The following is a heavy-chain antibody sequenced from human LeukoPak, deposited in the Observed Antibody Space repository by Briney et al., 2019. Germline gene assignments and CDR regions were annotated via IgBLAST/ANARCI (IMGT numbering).Heavy chain of an antibody. V-gene: IGHV6-1*01. D-gene: IGHD3-10*01. J-gene: IGHJ4*02. Sequence: SQTLSLTCAISGDSVSNNRAAWNWIRRSPSRGLEWLGRTYYRSKWYNDYAVSVKSRITINPDTSKNQFSLQLNSVTPEDTAVYYCAEEGGSGRLNWGQGTLVTASS. CDR2: TYYRSKWYN. CDR1: GDSVSNNRAA. CDR3: AEEGGSGRLN.